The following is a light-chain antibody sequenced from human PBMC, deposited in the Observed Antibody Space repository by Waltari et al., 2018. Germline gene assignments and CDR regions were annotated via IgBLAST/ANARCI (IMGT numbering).Light chain of an antibody. CDR3: QQYNSAPCT. Sequence: DIQMTQSPSSLSASLGDRVTITCRASQGISSGLAWYQQKPGKAPNLLIYKASSLQSGVPPRFSGGGSGTDFTLTIHSLQPEDFATYYCQQYNSAPCTFGQGTKVEVK. V-gene: IGKV1-12*01. CDR2: KAS. J-gene: IGKJ1*01. CDR1: QGISSG.